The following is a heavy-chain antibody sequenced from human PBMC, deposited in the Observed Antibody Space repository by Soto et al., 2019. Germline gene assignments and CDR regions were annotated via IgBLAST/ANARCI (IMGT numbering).Heavy chain of an antibody. CDR2: IIPMFVTP. V-gene: IGHV1-69*01. CDR1: GGTFRNNT. CDR3: ARDRSGRVRGSSGFYICSGLDV. J-gene: IGHJ6*01. Sequence: QVQLVQSVAELKKPGSSVKVSCKASGGTFRNNTFSWVRQAAGQGLEWRGGIIPMFVTPTYAQKFQGRVAMSADESTSTAYMELSSVSSEDTAVYYCARDRSGRVRGSSGFYICSGLDVWGQGTTVTVSS. D-gene: IGHD6-6*01.